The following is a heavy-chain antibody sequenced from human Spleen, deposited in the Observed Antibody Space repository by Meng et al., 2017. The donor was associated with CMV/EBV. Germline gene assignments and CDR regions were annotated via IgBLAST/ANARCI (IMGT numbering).Heavy chain of an antibody. Sequence: QVQLQQWGAGLLKPSETLSLTCAVYGGSFSGYYWSWIRQPPGKGLEWIGEINHSGSTNYNPSLKSRVTISVDTSKNQFSLKLSSVTAADTAVYYCARLDCSGGSCYPIGYFQHWGQGTLVTVSS. CDR2: INHSGST. V-gene: IGHV4-34*01. D-gene: IGHD2-15*01. CDR3: ARLDCSGGSCYPIGYFQH. CDR1: GGSFSGYY. J-gene: IGHJ1*01.